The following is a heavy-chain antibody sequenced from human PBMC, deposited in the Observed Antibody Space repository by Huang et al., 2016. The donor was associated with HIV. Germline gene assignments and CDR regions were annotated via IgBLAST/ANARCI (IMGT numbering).Heavy chain of an antibody. D-gene: IGHD3-16*02. CDR2: IIPIFGTA. V-gene: IGHV1-69*13. J-gene: IGHJ6*03. CDR3: ASGLSLVYYLYYMDV. CDR1: GGTFNNYA. Sequence: QVQLVQSGAEVKKPGSSVKVSCKASGGTFNNYAFSWVRQAPGQGLEWVGGIIPIFGTANYAQKFQDRVTITADESTSTAYMELSSLRSEDTAIYYCASGLSLVYYLYYMDVWGKGTTVTVSS.